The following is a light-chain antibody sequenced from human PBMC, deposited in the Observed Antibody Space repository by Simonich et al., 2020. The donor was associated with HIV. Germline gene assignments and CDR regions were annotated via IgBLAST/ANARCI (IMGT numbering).Light chain of an antibody. Sequence: DIQMTQSPSSLSASVGDRVTITCQASQYINKDLKWYQQQPGKAPKLLIYGASNLETGVPSRFSGSGSGTDFTFTISSLQPEDIATYYCQQYDNLPWTFGQGTKVEIK. CDR1: QYINKD. J-gene: IGKJ1*01. V-gene: IGKV1-33*01. CDR2: GAS. CDR3: QQYDNLPWT.